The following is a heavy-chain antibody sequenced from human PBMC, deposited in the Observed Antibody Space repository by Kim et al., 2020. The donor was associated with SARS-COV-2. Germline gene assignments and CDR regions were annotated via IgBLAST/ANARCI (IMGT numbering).Heavy chain of an antibody. CDR1: GFTFSNAW. V-gene: IGHV3-15*01. CDR2: IKSKTDGGTT. D-gene: IGHD3-10*01. Sequence: GGSLRLSCAASGFTFSNAWMSWVRQAPGKGLEWVGRIKSKTDGGTTDYAAPVKGRFTISRDDSKNTLYLQMNSLKTEDTAVYYCTTGDGDGSGSYYHYYYYGMDVWGQGTTVTVSS. CDR3: TTGDGDGSGSYYHYYYYGMDV. J-gene: IGHJ6*02.